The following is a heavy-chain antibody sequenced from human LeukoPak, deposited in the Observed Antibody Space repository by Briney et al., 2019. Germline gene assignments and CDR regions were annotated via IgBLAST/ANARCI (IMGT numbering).Heavy chain of an antibody. CDR3: ARAEGTGFFDY. J-gene: IGHJ4*02. D-gene: IGHD6-19*01. CDR1: GFTISTYA. V-gene: IGHV3-21*01. Sequence: GGSLRLSCAASGFTISTYAMSWVRQAPGKGLEWVSSISSSSSHIFYADSVKGRFTISRDNAKNSLYLQMNSLRAEDTAVYYCARAEGTGFFDYWGQGTLVTVSS. CDR2: ISSSSSHI.